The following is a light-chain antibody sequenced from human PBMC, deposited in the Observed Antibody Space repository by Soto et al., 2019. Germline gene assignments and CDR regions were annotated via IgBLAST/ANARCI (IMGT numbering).Light chain of an antibody. CDR2: DAS. CDR3: QWRSDWPPRLT. CDR1: ESIGNY. V-gene: IGKV3-11*01. Sequence: EVVLTQSPATLSLSPGERATLSCRASESIGNYLAWYQQKLGQAPKLLIYDASHRAIGIPGRFSGDGSGPDLTLTISSLEPEDVAVYYCQWRSDWPPRLTVGGGTKVELK. J-gene: IGKJ4*01.